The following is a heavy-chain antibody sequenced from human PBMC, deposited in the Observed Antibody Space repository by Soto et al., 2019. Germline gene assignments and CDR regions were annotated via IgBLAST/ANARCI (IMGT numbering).Heavy chain of an antibody. CDR1: GYTFTGYY. CDR2: INTISGGT. CDR3: ARAPGLEILDL. D-gene: IGHD1-1*01. J-gene: IGHJ5*02. Sequence: QVQLVQSGAELKKPGASVKVSCKASGYTFTGYYIHWVRPAPGQGLEWVGWINTISGGTNYAQRLQGRGTMTRHTSTNAAYMELSRRRSDDTAVYFCARAPGLEILDLWGQGTLVTVSS. V-gene: IGHV1-2*02.